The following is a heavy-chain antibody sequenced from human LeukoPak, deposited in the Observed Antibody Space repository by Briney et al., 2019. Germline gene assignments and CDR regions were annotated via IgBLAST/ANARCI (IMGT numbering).Heavy chain of an antibody. CDR1: GFTFSSYS. Sequence: GGSLRLSCVASGFTFSSYSMNWVRQAPGKGLEWVSSISSSSSYIYYADSVKGRFTISRDNAKNSLYLQMNSLRAEDTAVYYCAREAGYSYARTFDYWGQGTLVTVSS. J-gene: IGHJ4*02. CDR2: ISSSSSYI. V-gene: IGHV3-21*01. D-gene: IGHD5-18*01. CDR3: AREAGYSYARTFDY.